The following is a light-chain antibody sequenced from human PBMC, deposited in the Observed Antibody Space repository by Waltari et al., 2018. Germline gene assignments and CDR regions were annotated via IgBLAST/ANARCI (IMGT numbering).Light chain of an antibody. CDR2: DVN. CDR1: SSDVGGYDY. V-gene: IGLV2-11*01. CDR3: CSYAGSQTSV. J-gene: IGLJ2*01. Sequence: SALTQTRSMSGSPGQSVTITCTGTSSDVGGYDYVSWYQQHPGKAPKLMIYDVNKRPSGVPDRFSGSKSGNTASLTISGLQADDEADYYCCSYAGSQTSVFGGGTKVTVL.